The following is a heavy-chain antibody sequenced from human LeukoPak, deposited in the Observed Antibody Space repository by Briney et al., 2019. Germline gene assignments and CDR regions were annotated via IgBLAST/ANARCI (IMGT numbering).Heavy chain of an antibody. J-gene: IGHJ4*02. V-gene: IGHV3-30*02. CDR3: AKISSSAESNFDY. D-gene: IGHD6-25*01. Sequence: GGSLTLSGAASGFTFSTYAMHWVSQTPGKGLEWVAFIWPDGSKKYYADSVKGRFAISRENSKNTVYLQMNDLRPEDTALYFCAKISSSAESNFDYWGQGTLLTVSS. CDR2: IWPDGSKK. CDR1: GFTFSTYA.